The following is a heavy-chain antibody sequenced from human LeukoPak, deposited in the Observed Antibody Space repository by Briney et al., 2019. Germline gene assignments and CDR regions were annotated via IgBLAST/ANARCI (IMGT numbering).Heavy chain of an antibody. Sequence: RTSETLPLTCTVSGGSISGYYWSWIRQSPGKGLEWIGYVHNSGSTNYNPSLKSRVTTSVDTSKNQFSLKLSSVTAADTAVYYCARDRSERYGFDMWGQGTMVTVSS. V-gene: IGHV4-59*12. CDR3: ARDRSERYGFDM. CDR1: GGSISGYY. D-gene: IGHD1-1*01. J-gene: IGHJ3*02. CDR2: VHNSGST.